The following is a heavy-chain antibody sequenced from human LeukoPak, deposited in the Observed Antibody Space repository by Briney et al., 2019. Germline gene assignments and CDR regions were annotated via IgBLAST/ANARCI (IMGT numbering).Heavy chain of an antibody. CDR2: INPNSGGT. J-gene: IGHJ4*02. Sequence: ASVKVSCKASGYTFTGYYMHWVRQAPGQGLEWMGWINPNSGGTNYAQKFQGRVTITRNTSINTAYMELSSLRSEDTAVYCCARGDIGAWPTGPFDYWGQGTLVTVSS. CDR1: GYTFTGYY. V-gene: IGHV1-2*02. D-gene: IGHD6-25*01. CDR3: ARGDIGAWPTGPFDY.